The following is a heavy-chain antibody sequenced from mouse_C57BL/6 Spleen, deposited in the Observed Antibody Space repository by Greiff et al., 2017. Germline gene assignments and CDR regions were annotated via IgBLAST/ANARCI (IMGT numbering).Heavy chain of an antibody. CDR2: IGPGSGST. V-gene: IGHV1-77*01. CDR1: GYTFTDYY. CDR3: SRGRDYSNYFWFAY. Sequence: VKLMESGAELVKPGASVKISCKASGYTFTDYYINWVKQRPGKGLEWIGKIGPGSGSTDYNEKFKGKATLTAATSSSTAYMQNSSLTSEDSAVYFGSRGRDYSNYFWFAYWGQGTLVTVSA. J-gene: IGHJ3*01. D-gene: IGHD2-5*01.